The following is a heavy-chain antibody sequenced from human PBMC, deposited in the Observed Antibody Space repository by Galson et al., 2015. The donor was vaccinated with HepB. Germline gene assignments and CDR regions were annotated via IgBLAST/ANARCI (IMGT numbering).Heavy chain of an antibody. J-gene: IGHJ4*02. CDR2: IKEGGSGT. CDR1: GFTFSRYW. V-gene: IGHV3-7*03. CDR3: ARGGGRDGYNGDY. D-gene: IGHD5-24*01. Sequence: SLRLSCAASGFTFSRYWMSWVRQAPGKGLEWVGNIKEGGSGTYFVDSVKGRFTISRDNAKNSLYLQMNSLRAEDTAVYYCARGGGRDGYNGDYWGQGTLVTVSS.